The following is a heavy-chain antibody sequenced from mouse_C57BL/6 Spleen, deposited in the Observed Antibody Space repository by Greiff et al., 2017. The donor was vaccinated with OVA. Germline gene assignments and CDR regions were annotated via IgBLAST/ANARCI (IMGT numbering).Heavy chain of an antibody. Sequence: EVKLMESGGGLVQSGRSLRLSCATSGFTFSDFYMEWVRQAPGKGLEWIAASRNKANDYTTEYSASVKGRFIVSRDTSQSILYLQMNALRAEDTAIYYCAGSYYSNYLDYWGQGTSVTVSS. CDR1: GFTFSDFY. CDR2: SRNKANDYTT. J-gene: IGHJ4*01. V-gene: IGHV7-1*01. D-gene: IGHD2-5*01. CDR3: AGSYYSNYLDY.